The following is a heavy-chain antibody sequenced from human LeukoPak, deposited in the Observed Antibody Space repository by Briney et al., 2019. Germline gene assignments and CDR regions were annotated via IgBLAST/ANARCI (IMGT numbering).Heavy chain of an antibody. Sequence: PGGSLRLSCAASGFTFSSYSMNWVRQAPGKGLEWVSSISSSSSYIYYADSVKGRFTISRDNAKNSLYLQMNSLRAEDTAVYYCARVRPGRPRYCGGGSCSGSYYYYYYMDVWGKGTTVTVSS. D-gene: IGHD2-15*01. CDR2: ISSSSSYI. CDR1: GFTFSSYS. V-gene: IGHV3-21*01. J-gene: IGHJ6*03. CDR3: ARVRPGRPRYCGGGSCSGSYYYYYYMDV.